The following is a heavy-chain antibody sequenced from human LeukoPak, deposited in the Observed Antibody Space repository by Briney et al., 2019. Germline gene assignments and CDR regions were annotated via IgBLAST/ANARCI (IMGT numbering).Heavy chain of an antibody. CDR2: ISWNSGSI. J-gene: IGHJ4*02. CDR3: AKDIRPRGGSGSRVVTPDY. V-gene: IGHV3-9*01. D-gene: IGHD3-10*01. CDR1: GFTFDDYA. Sequence: GGSLRLSCAASGFTFDDYAMHWVRQAPGKGLEWVSGISWNSGSIDYADSVKGRFTISRDNAKNSLYLQMNSLRAEDTAFYYCAKDIRPRGGSGSRVVTPDYWGQGTLVTVSS.